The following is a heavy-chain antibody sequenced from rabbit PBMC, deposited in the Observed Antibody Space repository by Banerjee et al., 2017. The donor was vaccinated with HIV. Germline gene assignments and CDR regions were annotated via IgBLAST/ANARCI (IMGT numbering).Heavy chain of an antibody. CDR1: GFDISNYHM. CDR3: ARANSVGWNFGL. V-gene: IGHV1S45*01. J-gene: IGHJ4*01. Sequence: QEQLVESGGGLVKPGGSLTLTCKASGFDISNYHMSWIRQTPGKGLEWITLISAGSSGSTYYASWAKGRFTISKTSSTTVTLRMTSLTAADTATYFCARANSVGWNFGLWGPGTLVNVS. CDR2: ISAGSSGST. D-gene: IGHD6-1*01.